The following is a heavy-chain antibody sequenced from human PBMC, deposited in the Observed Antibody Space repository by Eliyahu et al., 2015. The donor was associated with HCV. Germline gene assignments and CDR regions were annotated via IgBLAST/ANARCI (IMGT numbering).Heavy chain of an antibody. D-gene: IGHD4-17*01. Sequence: EVQLVESGGGLVQPGRSLRLSCAASGFTFDDYAMHWVRQAPGKGLEWVSGISWNSGSIGYADSVKGRFTISRDNAKNSLYLQMNSLRAEDTALYYCAKFVDDYGDYGMDVWGQGTTVTVSS. CDR1: GFTFDDYA. CDR2: ISWNSGSI. V-gene: IGHV3-9*01. J-gene: IGHJ6*02. CDR3: AKFVDDYGDYGMDV.